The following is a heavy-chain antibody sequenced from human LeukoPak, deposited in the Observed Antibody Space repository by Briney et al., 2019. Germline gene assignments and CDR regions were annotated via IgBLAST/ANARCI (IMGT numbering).Heavy chain of an antibody. D-gene: IGHD1-20*01. J-gene: IGHJ6*04. CDR2: MNPNSGNT. V-gene: IGHV1-8*01. CDR1: GYTFTSYD. Sequence: ASVKVSCKASGYTFTSYDINWVRQATGQGLEWMGWMNPNSGNTGYAQKFQGRVTMARNTSISTAYMELSSLRSEDTAVYYCARGINRPYNWNDGDVWGKGTTVTVSS. CDR3: ARGINRPYNWNDGDV.